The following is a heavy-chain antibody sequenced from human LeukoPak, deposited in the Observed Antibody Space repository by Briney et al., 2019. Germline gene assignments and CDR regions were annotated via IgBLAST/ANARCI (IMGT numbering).Heavy chain of an antibody. CDR2: ITGTGDTT. CDR1: GFTFSSCA. Sequence: GGSLRLSCAASGFTFSSCAMTCVRQAPGKGLEWVSGITGTGDTTFYADSVKGRFTISRDNSKNTLYLQMHSLRADDTAVYYCAKDYSTIPAAANPLFDYWGQGVLVTVSS. D-gene: IGHD6-13*01. V-gene: IGHV3-23*01. CDR3: AKDYSTIPAAANPLFDY. J-gene: IGHJ4*02.